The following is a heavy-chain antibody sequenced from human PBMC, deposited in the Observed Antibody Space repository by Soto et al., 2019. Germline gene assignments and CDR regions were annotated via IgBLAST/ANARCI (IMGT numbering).Heavy chain of an antibody. CDR3: ATTSGTLAY. Sequence: EVQLVESGGGLVQPGGSLRLSCAASGFTFSSYEMNWVRQAPGKGLEWVSYISSSGSTIYYADSEKGRFTISRDNAKNSLYLQMNSLRAEDTAVYYCATTSGTLAYWGQGTLVTVSS. CDR1: GFTFSSYE. V-gene: IGHV3-48*03. CDR2: ISSSGSTI. D-gene: IGHD1-7*01. J-gene: IGHJ4*02.